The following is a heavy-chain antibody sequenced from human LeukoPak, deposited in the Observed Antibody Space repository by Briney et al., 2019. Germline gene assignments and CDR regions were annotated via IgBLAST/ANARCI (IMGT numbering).Heavy chain of an antibody. CDR3: ARDLTGWGESSGYSDY. V-gene: IGHV3-30*01. CDR1: GFTFSSYA. J-gene: IGHJ4*02. CDR2: ISYDGTNK. D-gene: IGHD3-22*01. Sequence: GGSLRLSCAASGFTFSSYAMHWVRQAPGKGLEWVALISYDGTNKFYEDSVKGRFTISRDNSKNTLFLQVNSLRAEETAVYYCARDLTGWGESSGYSDYWGQGTLVTVSS.